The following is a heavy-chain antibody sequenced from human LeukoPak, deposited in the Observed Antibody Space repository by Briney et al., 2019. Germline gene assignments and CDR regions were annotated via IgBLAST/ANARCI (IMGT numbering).Heavy chain of an antibody. CDR3: VKDSGYDILNGDSTN. J-gene: IGHJ4*02. CDR1: GFTLSSYA. D-gene: IGHD3-9*01. CDR2: ITSNGGKI. V-gene: IGHV3-64D*06. Sequence: PGGSLRLSCSASGFTLSSYAMYWVRQAPGKGLEYVSVITSNGGKIYYADSVKGRFTISRDNSKNTLYLQMSSLRAEDTAVYYCVKDSGYDILNGDSTNWGQGTLVTVSS.